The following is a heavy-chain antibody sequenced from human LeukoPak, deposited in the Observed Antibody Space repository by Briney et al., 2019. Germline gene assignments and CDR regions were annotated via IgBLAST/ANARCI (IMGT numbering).Heavy chain of an antibody. Sequence: GGSLRPSCAASGITFSSYAMSWVRQAPGKGLEWVSAISGSGGSTYYADSVKGRFTISRDNSKNTLYLQMNSLRAEDTAVYYCAKDGPLRITIFGVVTPHAYFDYWGQGTLVTVSS. CDR1: GITFSSYA. CDR2: ISGSGGST. J-gene: IGHJ4*02. V-gene: IGHV3-23*01. CDR3: AKDGPLRITIFGVVTPHAYFDY. D-gene: IGHD3-3*01.